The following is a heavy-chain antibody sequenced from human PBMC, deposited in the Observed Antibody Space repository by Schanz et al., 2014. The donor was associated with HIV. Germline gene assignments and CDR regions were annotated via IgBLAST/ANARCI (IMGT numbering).Heavy chain of an antibody. V-gene: IGHV3-30*03. Sequence: QVQLVESGGGVVQPGRSLRLSCAASGFTFSSDGMHWVRQAPGKGLEWVAVISYDGSSKYYADSVQGRFTITRDNSKSTLYLQMNSLRAEDTAVYYCARRRWGGLDVWGQGTMVTVSS. CDR2: ISYDGSSK. D-gene: IGHD3-3*01. J-gene: IGHJ3*01. CDR1: GFTFSSDG. CDR3: ARRRWGGLDV.